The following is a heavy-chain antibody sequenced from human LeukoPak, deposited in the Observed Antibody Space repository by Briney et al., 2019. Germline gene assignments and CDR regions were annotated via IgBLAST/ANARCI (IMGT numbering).Heavy chain of an antibody. D-gene: IGHD3-10*01. CDR2: IYSGGDT. CDR3: ATEDTFGFDY. Sequence: GGSLRLSCAASGFTVSSNYMSWVRQAPGKGLEWVSVIYSGGDTYYADSVKGRFTISRDNSKNPLYLQMNSLRAEDTAVYYCATEDTFGFDYWGQGTLVTVSS. J-gene: IGHJ4*02. CDR1: GFTVSSNY. V-gene: IGHV3-53*01.